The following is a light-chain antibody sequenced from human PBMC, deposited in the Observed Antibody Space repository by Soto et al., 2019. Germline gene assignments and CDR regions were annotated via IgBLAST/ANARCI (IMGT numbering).Light chain of an antibody. CDR3: QQYNNWPPFT. CDR2: DAS. CDR1: QSVGSK. Sequence: EIVMTQSPATLSVSPGERASLSCRASQSVGSKLSWYQHKPGQAPRLLLYDASTRATGFPARFIGSGSGTEFTLIISSLQPEDFAVYYCQQYNNWPPFTFGPGTKVDIK. J-gene: IGKJ3*01. V-gene: IGKV3-15*01.